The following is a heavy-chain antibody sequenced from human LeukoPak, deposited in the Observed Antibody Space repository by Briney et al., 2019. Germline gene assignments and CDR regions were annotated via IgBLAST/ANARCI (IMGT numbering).Heavy chain of an antibody. D-gene: IGHD3-16*01. J-gene: IGHJ1*01. CDR2: ISGDGATT. V-gene: IGHV3-43*02. Sequence: PGGSLRLSCAASGFSFDDNAMYWVRQAPGKGLEWVSLISGDGATTYYADSVKGRFNISRDNSKSSLYLQMNSLRSEDSALYDCAKDNQGGGFQHWGQGTLVTVSS. CDR3: AKDNQGGGFQH. CDR1: GFSFDDNA.